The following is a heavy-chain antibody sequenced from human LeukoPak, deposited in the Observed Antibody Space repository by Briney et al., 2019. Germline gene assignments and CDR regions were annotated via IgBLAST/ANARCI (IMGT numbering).Heavy chain of an antibody. CDR2: IKQDGSEK. CDR1: GFTFSSYW. J-gene: IGHJ4*02. CDR3: ARGSATRYHLYIDF. D-gene: IGHD3-16*02. V-gene: IGHV3-7*01. Sequence: PGGSLRLSCAASGFTFSSYWMSWVRQAPGKGLEWVSSIKQDGSEKYYVDSVKGRSTISRDNSKNSLYLQMSSLRAEDTAIYICARGSATRYHLYIDFWGQGTLVTVSS.